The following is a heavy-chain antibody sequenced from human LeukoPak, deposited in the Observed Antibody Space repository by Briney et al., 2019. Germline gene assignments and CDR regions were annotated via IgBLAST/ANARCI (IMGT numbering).Heavy chain of an antibody. CDR3: ARGLLSGEMDV. V-gene: IGHV4-30-2*01. J-gene: IGHJ6*02. Sequence: SETLSLTCAVSGGSISSGGYSWSWIRQPPGKGLEWIGYIYHSGSTYYNPSLKSRVTISVDRSKNQFSLKLSSVTAADTAVYYCARGLLSGEMDVWGQGTTVTVSS. CDR1: GGSISSGGYS. D-gene: IGHD4-17*01. CDR2: IYHSGST.